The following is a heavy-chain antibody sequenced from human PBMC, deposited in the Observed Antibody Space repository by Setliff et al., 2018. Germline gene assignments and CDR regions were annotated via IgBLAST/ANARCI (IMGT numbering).Heavy chain of an antibody. CDR1: GGPFSSYY. CDR3: ARSPPTSTYYDFWSGYSYYFDY. V-gene: IGHV4-34*01. CDR2: INHGGST. Sequence: PSETLSLTCAVYGGPFSSYYWSWIRQPPGKGLAWIGEINHGGSTNYNPSPKSRVTISVDTSKPQFSLKLSSVTAAATAVYYCARSPPTSTYYDFWSGYSYYFDYWGQGTLVTVSS. J-gene: IGHJ4*02. D-gene: IGHD3-3*01.